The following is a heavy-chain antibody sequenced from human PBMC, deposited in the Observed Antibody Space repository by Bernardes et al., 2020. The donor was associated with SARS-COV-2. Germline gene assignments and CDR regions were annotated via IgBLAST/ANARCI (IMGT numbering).Heavy chain of an antibody. CDR1: GFKFGVHA. D-gene: IGHD2-21*02. Sequence: LRLSCVASGFKFGVHAIHWVRQAPGKGLEWVALMSYDGYNDFYADSVKGRFTISRDNSKNTLYLQMNSLRADDTAVYYCANRGAYCSGHCYSEYLQNWGQGTLVTVSS. J-gene: IGHJ1*01. CDR2: MSYDGYND. V-gene: IGHV3-30*04. CDR3: ANRGAYCSGHCYSEYLQN.